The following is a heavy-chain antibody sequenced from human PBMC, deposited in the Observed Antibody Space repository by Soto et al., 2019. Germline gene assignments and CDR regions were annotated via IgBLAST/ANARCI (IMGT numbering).Heavy chain of an antibody. Sequence: EVQLVESGGGLVKPGGSLRLSCAASGFTVSSYSMNGVRQAPGKGLEWVSSISNSSSYIYYADSVKGRFTISRDNAKNSLYLQMNSLRAEDTAVYYCARGSEGYCSSTSCKSYYYYYYMDVWGKGTTVTVSS. V-gene: IGHV3-21*01. CDR2: ISNSSSYI. J-gene: IGHJ6*03. CDR1: GFTVSSYS. CDR3: ARGSEGYCSSTSCKSYYYYYYMDV. D-gene: IGHD2-2*01.